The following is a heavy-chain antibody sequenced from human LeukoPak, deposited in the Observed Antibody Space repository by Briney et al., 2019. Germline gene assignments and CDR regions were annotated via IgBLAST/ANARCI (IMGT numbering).Heavy chain of an antibody. Sequence: PSQTLSLTCTVSGASITSGEFYCSWIRQSPGKGLEWIGYVAYTGSTNYNPSLRSRVTMSLDMSKNQFSLKLSSVTAADMAIYYCARDQYDSGGSFLGNDYWGQGTLVTVSS. CDR2: VAYTGST. CDR1: GASITSGEFY. D-gene: IGHD3-22*01. CDR3: ARDQYDSGGSFLGNDY. V-gene: IGHV4-30-4*01. J-gene: IGHJ4*02.